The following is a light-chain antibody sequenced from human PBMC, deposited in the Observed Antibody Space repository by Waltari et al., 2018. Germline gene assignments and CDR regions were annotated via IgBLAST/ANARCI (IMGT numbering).Light chain of an antibody. CDR2: AGS. Sequence: IQLTQSPSSLSASVGDRVTITCRASQGISRYLAWYQQKPGKAPKPLIYAGSTLLNGVPSRFSGGGFGTDFTLTISSLQPEDFATYYCQQVNSYPFTFGPGTTVDIK. V-gene: IGKV1-9*01. CDR3: QQVNSYPFT. CDR1: QGISRY. J-gene: IGKJ3*01.